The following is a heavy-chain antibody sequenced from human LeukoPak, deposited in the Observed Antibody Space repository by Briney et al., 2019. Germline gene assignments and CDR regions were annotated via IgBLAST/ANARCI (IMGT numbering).Heavy chain of an antibody. D-gene: IGHD3-16*02. CDR2: IYTTGMT. CDR3: ARAGYTISSYRFDY. V-gene: IGHV4-4*07. CDR1: GGSIISYW. Sequence: SETLSLICSVSGGSIISYWWSWIRQPAGKGLEFIGRIYTTGMTNYNPSLKSRVSMSVDTSKNKFSLELRSVTAADTAVYFCARAGYTISSYRFDYWGQGALVTVSS. J-gene: IGHJ4*02.